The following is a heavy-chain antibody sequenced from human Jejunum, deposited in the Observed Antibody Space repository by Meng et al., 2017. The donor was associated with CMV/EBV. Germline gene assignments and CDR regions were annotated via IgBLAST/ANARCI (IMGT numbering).Heavy chain of an antibody. CDR3: ATGERQWQLLFDC. V-gene: IGHV3-15*01. J-gene: IGHJ4*02. CDR1: GLPFTQTW. Sequence: GLPFTQTWMSWGRQAPGKGLEWVGRIKSKADSEAAEYSASVRGRFTISRDDSENTLYLQMNSLDIEDTGVYYCATGERQWQLLFDCWGQGTLVTVSS. CDR2: IKSKADSEAA. D-gene: IGHD6-19*01.